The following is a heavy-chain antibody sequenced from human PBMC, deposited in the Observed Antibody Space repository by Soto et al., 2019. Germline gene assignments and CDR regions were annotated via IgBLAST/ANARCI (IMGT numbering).Heavy chain of an antibody. D-gene: IGHD1-26*01. CDR2: IYHSGST. V-gene: IGHV4-4*02. CDR3: ARMGEEGHDAFDI. CDR1: SGSISSSNW. J-gene: IGHJ3*02. Sequence: QVQLQESGPGLVKPSGTLSLTCAVSSGSISSSNWWSWVRQPPGKGLEWIGEIYHSGSTNNNPSLKSRVTISVDKSKNQCSLRLSSVTAADTAVYYCARMGEEGHDAFDIWGQGTMVTVSS.